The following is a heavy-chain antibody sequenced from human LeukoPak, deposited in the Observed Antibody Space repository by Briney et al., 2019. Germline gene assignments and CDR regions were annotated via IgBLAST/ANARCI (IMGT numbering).Heavy chain of an antibody. CDR2: ISYDGSNK. CDR1: GFTSSSYG. V-gene: IGHV3-30*18. Sequence: GRSLRLSCAASGFTSSSYGMHWVRQAPGKGLEWVAVISYDGSNKYYADSVKGRFTISRDNSKNTLYLQMNSLRAEDTGVYYCAKESPREYYYDSSGTFDYWGQGTLVTVSS. J-gene: IGHJ4*02. CDR3: AKESPREYYYDSSGTFDY. D-gene: IGHD3-22*01.